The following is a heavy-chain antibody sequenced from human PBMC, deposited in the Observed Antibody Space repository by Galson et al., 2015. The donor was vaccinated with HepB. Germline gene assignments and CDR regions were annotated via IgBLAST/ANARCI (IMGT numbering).Heavy chain of an antibody. CDR1: GCTLTELS. V-gene: IGHV1-24*01. CDR3: ARAVAPKYYFDY. J-gene: IGHJ4*02. D-gene: IGHD6-19*01. CDR2: FDPEDGET. Sequence: SVKVSCKVSGCTLTELSMHWVRQAPGKGLEWMGGFDPEDGETIYAQKFQGRVTMTEDTSTDTAYMELSSLRSEDTAVYYCARAVAPKYYFDYWGQGTLVTVSS.